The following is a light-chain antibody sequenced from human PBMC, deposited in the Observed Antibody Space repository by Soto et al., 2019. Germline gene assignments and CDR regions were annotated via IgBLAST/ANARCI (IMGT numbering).Light chain of an antibody. J-gene: IGLJ2*01. Sequence: QPASVSGSPGQSITISCTGTSSDVGGYNYVSWYQQHPGKVPKLVIYDVSSRPSGVSNRFSGSKSGNTASLTISGLQAEDEADYYCSSYTSRSTVVFGGGTQLTVL. CDR1: SSDVGGYNY. CDR3: SSYTSRSTVV. CDR2: DVS. V-gene: IGLV2-14*01.